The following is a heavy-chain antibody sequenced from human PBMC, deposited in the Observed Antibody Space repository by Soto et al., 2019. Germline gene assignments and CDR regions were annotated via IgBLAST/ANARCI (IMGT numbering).Heavy chain of an antibody. CDR1: GFTFSSYG. J-gene: IGHJ6*02. Sequence: GGSLRLSCAASGFTFSSYGMHWVRQAPGKGLEWVAVISYDGSNKYYADSVKGRFTISRDNSKNTLYLQMNSLRAEDTAVYYCAKDSPKSGSWYYYGMDVWGQGTTVTVSS. V-gene: IGHV3-30*18. CDR2: ISYDGSNK. CDR3: AKDSPKSGSWYYYGMDV. D-gene: IGHD6-13*01.